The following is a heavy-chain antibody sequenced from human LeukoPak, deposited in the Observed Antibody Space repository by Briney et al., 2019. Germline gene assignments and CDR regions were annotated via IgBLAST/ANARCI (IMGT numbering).Heavy chain of an antibody. Sequence: GGSLRLSCAASGFSFSGYSMSWVRQAPGKGLEWVAAISSDGSSIFYTDSMKGRFTISRDNAKNSLYLQMNSLRPDDTAVYYCARKGLFDWLLYFDRWGQGTLVTVSS. D-gene: IGHD3-9*01. V-gene: IGHV3-21*06. CDR1: GFSFSGYS. CDR2: ISSDGSSI. J-gene: IGHJ4*02. CDR3: ARKGLFDWLLYFDR.